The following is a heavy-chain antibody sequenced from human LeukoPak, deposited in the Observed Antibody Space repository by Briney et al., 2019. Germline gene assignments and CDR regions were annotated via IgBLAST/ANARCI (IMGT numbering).Heavy chain of an antibody. CDR2: IYTSGST. CDR3: ARDFGDCNFDY. V-gene: IGHV4-4*07. D-gene: IGHD2-21*01. CDR1: GGSISSYY. J-gene: IGHJ4*02. Sequence: SKTLSLTCTVSGGSISSYYWGWIQQPAGKGLEWIGRIYTSGSTNYNPSLKSRVTMSVDTSKNQFSLKLSSVTAADTAVYYCARDFGDCNFDYWGQGTLVTVSS.